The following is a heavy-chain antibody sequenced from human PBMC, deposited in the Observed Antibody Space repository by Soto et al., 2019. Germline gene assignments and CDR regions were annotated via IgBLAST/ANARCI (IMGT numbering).Heavy chain of an antibody. CDR3: ARDRGYYYDGVDV. CDR1: GFTFSSYG. CDR2: IWSDGSYS. V-gene: IGHV3-33*01. J-gene: IGHJ6*02. Sequence: QVQLVDSGGDVVQPGRSLRLSCAASGFTFSSYGMHWVRQAPDKGLEWVAVIWSDGSYSSYADSVKGRFTISRDNSQNTVYLQMNSLRVEDTAVYYCARDRGYYYDGVDVWGQGTTVTVSS.